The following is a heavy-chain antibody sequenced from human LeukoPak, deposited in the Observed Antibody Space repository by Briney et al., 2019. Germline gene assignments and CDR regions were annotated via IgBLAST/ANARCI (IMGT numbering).Heavy chain of an antibody. Sequence: PGGSLRLSCAASGFTFSSYSMNWVRQAPGKGLEWASSISSSSSYIYYADSVKGRSTISRDNAKNSLYLQMNSLRAEDTAVYYCASHYTYCSGGSCYYYYYGMDVWGKGTTVTVSS. CDR2: ISSSSSYI. V-gene: IGHV3-21*01. CDR1: GFTFSSYS. J-gene: IGHJ6*04. CDR3: ASHYTYCSGGSCYYYYYGMDV. D-gene: IGHD2-15*01.